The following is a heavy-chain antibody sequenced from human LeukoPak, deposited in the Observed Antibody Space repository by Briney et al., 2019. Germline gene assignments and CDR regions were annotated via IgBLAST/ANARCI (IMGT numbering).Heavy chain of an antibody. CDR2: INHSGST. V-gene: IGHV4-34*01. CDR3: ARGDYYYYYMDV. J-gene: IGHJ6*03. CDR1: GGSFSGYY. Sequence: SETLSLTCAVYGGSFSGYYWSWIRQPPGKGLEWIGEINHSGSTNHNPSLKSRVTISVDTSKNQFSLKLSSVTAADTAVYYCARGDYYYYYMDVWGKGTTVTVSS.